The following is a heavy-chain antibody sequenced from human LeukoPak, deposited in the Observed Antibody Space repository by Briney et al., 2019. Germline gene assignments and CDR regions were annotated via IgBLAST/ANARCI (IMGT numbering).Heavy chain of an antibody. CDR1: GFTFTSSA. CDR3: AAGLYYYDSSGYYSRAFDI. CDR2: IVVGSGNT. D-gene: IGHD3-22*01. Sequence: SVKVSCKASGFTFTSSAMQWVRQARGQRLEWIGWIVVGSGNTNYAQKFQERVTITRDMSTSTAHMELSSLRSEDTAVYYGAAGLYYYDSSGYYSRAFDIWGQGTMVTVSS. V-gene: IGHV1-58*02. J-gene: IGHJ3*02.